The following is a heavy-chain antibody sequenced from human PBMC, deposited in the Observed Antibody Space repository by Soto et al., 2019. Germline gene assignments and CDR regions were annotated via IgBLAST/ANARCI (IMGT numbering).Heavy chain of an antibody. CDR2: IYPGDSDT. J-gene: IGHJ4*02. CDR1: GYSFTNYW. D-gene: IGHD2-2*01. V-gene: IGHV5-51*01. Sequence: GESLKISCKGSGYSFTNYWIGWVRQMPGRGLEWMGIIYPGDSDTRYSPSFRGQVTISADKSISTAYLQWSSLKASDTAMYYCARGKTGYCSSTMCPFDYWGQGTLVTVSS. CDR3: ARGKTGYCSSTMCPFDY.